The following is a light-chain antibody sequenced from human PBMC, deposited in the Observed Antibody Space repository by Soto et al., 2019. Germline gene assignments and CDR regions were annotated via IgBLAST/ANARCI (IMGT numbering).Light chain of an antibody. CDR1: QDISNY. Sequence: DIQMTESPSSLSASVGDRVTITCQASQDISNYLNWYQQKPGKAPKLLIYVASNLETGVPPRFSGSRSGTDFTCNISSLPTKDIATYYCEEYDNLPLTFGGGTKVEIK. J-gene: IGKJ4*01. V-gene: IGKV1-33*01. CDR3: EEYDNLPLT. CDR2: VAS.